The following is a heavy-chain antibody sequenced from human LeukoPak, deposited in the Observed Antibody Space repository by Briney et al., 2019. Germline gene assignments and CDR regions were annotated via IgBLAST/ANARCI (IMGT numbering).Heavy chain of an antibody. Sequence: GGSLRLSCAASGFTFDGYAMHWVRQATGKGLEWVSGISWNSGSIGYADSVKGRFTISRDNAKNSLYLQMDSLRAEDTALYYCAKDRRDYYFGMDVWGQGTKVTVSS. CDR2: ISWNSGSI. CDR1: GFTFDGYA. V-gene: IGHV3-9*01. CDR3: AKDRRDYYFGMDV. J-gene: IGHJ6*02.